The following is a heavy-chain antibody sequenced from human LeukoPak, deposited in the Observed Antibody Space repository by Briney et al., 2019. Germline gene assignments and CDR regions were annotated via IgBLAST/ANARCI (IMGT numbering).Heavy chain of an antibody. CDR1: GFTFDDYG. Sequence: GGSLRLSCAASGFTFDDYGMSWVRQAPGKGLEWVSGINWNGGSTGYADSVKGRFTISRDSAENSLYLQMNSLRAEDTALYYCARDREYYYGSGSYYLYYFDYWGQGTLVTVSS. D-gene: IGHD3-10*01. CDR3: ARDREYYYGSGSYYLYYFDY. V-gene: IGHV3-20*04. J-gene: IGHJ4*02. CDR2: INWNGGST.